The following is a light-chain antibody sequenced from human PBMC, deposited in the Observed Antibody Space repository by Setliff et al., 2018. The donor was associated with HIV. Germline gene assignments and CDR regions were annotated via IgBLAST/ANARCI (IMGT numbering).Light chain of an antibody. CDR2: EVI. Sequence: QSALAQPASVSGSPGQSITISCTGNSSNVGKYDFVSWYRQYPGKAPKLMIYEVINRPSGVSNRFSASKSGNTASLTISGLQAEDEADYYCSSFTSSGTYVFGTGTKVTVL. V-gene: IGLV2-14*02. J-gene: IGLJ1*01. CDR1: SSNVGKYDF. CDR3: SSFTSSGTYV.